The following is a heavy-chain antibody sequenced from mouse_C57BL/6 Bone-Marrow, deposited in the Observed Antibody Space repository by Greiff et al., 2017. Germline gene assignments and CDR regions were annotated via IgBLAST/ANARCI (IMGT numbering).Heavy chain of an antibody. J-gene: IGHJ3*01. CDR3: VRSFIYYYYEFAY. V-gene: IGHV10-1*01. CDR2: IRSKSNNYAT. Sequence: DVMLVESGGGLVQPKGSLKLSCAASGFSFNTYAMNWVRQAPGKGLEWVARIRSKSNNYATYYADSVKDRFTISRADSESMLYLQMNNLKTEDTAMYYCVRSFIYYYYEFAYWGQGTLVTVSA. CDR1: GFSFNTYA. D-gene: IGHD2-4*01.